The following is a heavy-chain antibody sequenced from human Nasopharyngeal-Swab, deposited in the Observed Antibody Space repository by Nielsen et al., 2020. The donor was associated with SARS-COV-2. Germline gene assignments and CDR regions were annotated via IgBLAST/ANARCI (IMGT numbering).Heavy chain of an antibody. CDR2: IKQDGSEK. CDR1: GFTFSSYW. V-gene: IGHV3-7*01. CDR3: ARVRLRNNWFDP. J-gene: IGHJ5*02. Sequence: GESLKISCAASGFTFSSYWMSWVRQAPGKGLEWVANIKQDGSEKYYVDSVKGRFTISRDNAKSSLFLQMNSLRAEDTAVYYCARVRLRNNWFDPWGQGTLVTVSS. D-gene: IGHD4-17*01.